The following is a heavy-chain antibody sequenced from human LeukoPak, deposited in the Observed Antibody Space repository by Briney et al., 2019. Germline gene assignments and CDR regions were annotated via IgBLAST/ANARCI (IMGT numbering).Heavy chain of an antibody. D-gene: IGHD2-2*02. CDR3: ARWGCTSTTCYTPFDF. CDR2: INHSGST. Sequence: SETLSLTCAVYGGSFSGYYWSWIRQPPGKGLEWIGEINHSGSTNYNPSLKSRVTISVDTSRNHFSLKLTSVTAADTAVYYCARWGCTSTTCYTPFDFWGPGTLVTVSS. CDR1: GGSFSGYY. J-gene: IGHJ4*02. V-gene: IGHV4-34*01.